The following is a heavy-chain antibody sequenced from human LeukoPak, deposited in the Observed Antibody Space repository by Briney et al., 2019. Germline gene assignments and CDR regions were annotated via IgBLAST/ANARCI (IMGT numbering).Heavy chain of an antibody. V-gene: IGHV3-7*01. CDR3: ASWLFGYCSGGSCLFDY. CDR2: IRQDGSQK. CDR1: GFTFSSYW. D-gene: IGHD2-15*01. J-gene: IGHJ4*02. Sequence: GGSLRLSCAASGFTFSSYWMTWVRQAPGKGLEWVATIRQDGSQKYYVDSVKGRFTISRDNAKNSLYLQLDSLRAEDTAVYYCASWLFGYCSGGSCLFDYWGQGTLVTVSS.